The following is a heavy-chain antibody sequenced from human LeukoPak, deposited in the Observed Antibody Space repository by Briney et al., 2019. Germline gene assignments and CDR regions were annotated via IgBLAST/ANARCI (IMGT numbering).Heavy chain of an antibody. J-gene: IGHJ6*03. CDR3: GREVGYCSSTSCYSYYYYMDV. CDR1: GYSISSGYY. D-gene: IGHD2-2*01. Sequence: SETLSLTCTVSGYSISSGYYWGWIRQPPGKGLEWIGSIYHSGSTYYNPSLKSRVTISVDTSKNQFSLKLSSVTAADTAVYYCGREVGYCSSTSCYSYYYYMDVWGKGTTVTVSS. CDR2: IYHSGST. V-gene: IGHV4-38-2*02.